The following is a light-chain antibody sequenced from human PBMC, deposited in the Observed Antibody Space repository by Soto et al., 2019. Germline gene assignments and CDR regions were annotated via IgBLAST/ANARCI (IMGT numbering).Light chain of an antibody. CDR3: SSYTSSSRL. J-gene: IGLJ3*02. V-gene: IGLV2-14*01. CDR2: DVS. CDR1: SSDFGGYNY. Sequence: QSALTQPASVSGSPGQSITISCTGTSSDFGGYNYVSWYQQHPGKAPKLMIYDVSNRPSGVSNRFSGSKSGNTASLTISGLQADDEADYYCSSYTSSSRLFGGGTKLTVL.